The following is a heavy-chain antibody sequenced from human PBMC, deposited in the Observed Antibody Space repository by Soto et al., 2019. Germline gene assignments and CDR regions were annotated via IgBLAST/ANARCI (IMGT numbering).Heavy chain of an antibody. V-gene: IGHV4-59*01. J-gene: IGHJ5*02. CDR2: IYYSGST. D-gene: IGHD3-16*01. Sequence: ASETLSLTCTVSGGSISSYYWSWIRQPPGKGLEWIGYIYYSGSTNYNPSLKGRISMSVDTSKNKFSLSLSSVTAADTAVYYCARGGSLALWFDPWGQGTLVTVSS. CDR1: GGSISSYY. CDR3: ARGGSLALWFDP.